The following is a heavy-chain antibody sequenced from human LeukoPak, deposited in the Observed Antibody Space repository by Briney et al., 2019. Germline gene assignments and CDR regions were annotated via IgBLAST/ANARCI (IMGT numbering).Heavy chain of an antibody. J-gene: IGHJ4*02. CDR1: GYTFTGFY. V-gene: IGHV1-46*01. CDR3: ARDWARREVAAAVGVVY. D-gene: IGHD6-13*01. Sequence: ASVKVSCKASGYTFTGFYIHWVRQAPGQGLEWMGWINPNSGGSTSYAQKFQGRVTMTRDTSTSTVYMELSSLRSEDTAVYYCARDWARREVAAAVGVVYWGQGTLVTVSS. CDR2: INPNSGGST.